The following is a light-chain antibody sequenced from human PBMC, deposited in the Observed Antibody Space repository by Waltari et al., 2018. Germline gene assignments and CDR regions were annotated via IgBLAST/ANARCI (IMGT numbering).Light chain of an antibody. CDR2: KAS. CDR1: QSINTW. V-gene: IGKV1-5*03. CDR3: QQYHSLPFT. J-gene: IGKJ3*01. Sequence: DIQMTQSPSTLSASVGDRVTITCRASQSINTWLAWYQQKPGKAPKVLIYKASNLESGLPSKFSGRGSGTEFTLTISSLQPDDFAIYYCQQYHSLPFTFGPGTKVDVK.